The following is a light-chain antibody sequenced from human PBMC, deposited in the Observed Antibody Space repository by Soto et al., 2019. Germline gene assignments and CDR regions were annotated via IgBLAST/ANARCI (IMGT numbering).Light chain of an antibody. V-gene: IGLV1-40*01. Sequence: QSVLTQPPSVSGAPGQRVTISCTGSSSNIGTGYDVHWYQQLRGTAPKLLIYDNNNRPSGVPDRFSGSKSGTSASLAITGLQAEDEADYYCQSYDSSWDVVFGGGTKVTVL. J-gene: IGLJ2*01. CDR1: SSNIGTGYD. CDR2: DNN. CDR3: QSYDSSWDVV.